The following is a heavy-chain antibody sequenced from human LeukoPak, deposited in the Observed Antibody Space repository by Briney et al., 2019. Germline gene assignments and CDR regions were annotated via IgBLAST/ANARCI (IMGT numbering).Heavy chain of an antibody. Sequence: GGSLRLSCAASGFTFSSYSMNWVRQAPGKGLEWVPSISSSSSYIYYADSVKGRFTISRDNAKNSLYLQMNSLRAEDTAVYYCARANRVVPAAIRRSGAFDIWGQGTMVTVSS. V-gene: IGHV3-21*01. CDR2: ISSSSSYI. D-gene: IGHD2-2*02. CDR1: GFTFSSYS. J-gene: IGHJ3*02. CDR3: ARANRVVPAAIRRSGAFDI.